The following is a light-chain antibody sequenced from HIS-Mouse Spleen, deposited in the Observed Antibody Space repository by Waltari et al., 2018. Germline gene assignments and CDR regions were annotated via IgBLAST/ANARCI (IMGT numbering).Light chain of an antibody. J-gene: IGLJ3*02. CDR2: EGS. V-gene: IGLV2-23*01. CDR1: SSDVGSYNL. Sequence: QSALTQPASVSGSPGQSITISCTGTSSDVGSYNLVSWYQQQPGKAPKLMIYEGSKRTSGVSTRFSGSKSGNTASLTISGLQAEDEADYYCCSYAVSSTWVFGGGTKLTVL. CDR3: CSYAVSSTWV.